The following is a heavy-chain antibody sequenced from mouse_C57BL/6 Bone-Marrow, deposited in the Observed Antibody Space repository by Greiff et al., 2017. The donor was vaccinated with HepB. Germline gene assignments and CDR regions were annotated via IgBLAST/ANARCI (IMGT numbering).Heavy chain of an antibody. CDR3: ARHYGYAMDY. CDR1: GYSFTSYY. CDR2: IYPGSGNT. Sequence: QVQLQQSGPELVKPGASVKISCKASGYSFTSYYIHWVKQRPGQGLEWIGWIYPGSGNTKYNEKFKGKATLTADTSSSTAYMQLSSLTSEDSAVYYCARHYGYAMDYWGQGTSVTVSS. D-gene: IGHD1-1*01. V-gene: IGHV1-66*01. J-gene: IGHJ4*01.